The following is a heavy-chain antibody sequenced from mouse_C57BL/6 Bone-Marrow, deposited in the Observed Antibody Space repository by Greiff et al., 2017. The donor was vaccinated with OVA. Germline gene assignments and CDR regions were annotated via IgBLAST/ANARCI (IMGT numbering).Heavy chain of an antibody. V-gene: IGHV1-15*01. CDR1: GYTFTDYE. Sequence: VQLQQSGAELVRPGASVTLSCKASGYTFTDYEMHWVKQTPVHGLEWIGAIDPETGGTAYNQKFKGKAILTADKSSSTAYMELRSLTSEDSAVYYGTDYYGSSLGWFAYWGQGTLVTVSA. D-gene: IGHD1-1*01. CDR3: TDYYGSSLGWFAY. J-gene: IGHJ3*01. CDR2: IDPETGGT.